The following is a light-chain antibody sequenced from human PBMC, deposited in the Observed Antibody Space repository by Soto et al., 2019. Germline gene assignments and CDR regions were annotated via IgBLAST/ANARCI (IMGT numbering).Light chain of an antibody. J-gene: IGKJ1*01. CDR1: QSVSTY. CDR3: QQYNSYSRT. V-gene: IGKV3-11*01. CDR2: EAS. Sequence: EIVLTQSPATLSLSPGERATLSCRASQSVSTYLAWYQQRPGQAPRLLIYEASTRATGIPARFSGSGSGTEFTLTISGLQPDDFATYYCQQYNSYSRTFGQGTKVDIK.